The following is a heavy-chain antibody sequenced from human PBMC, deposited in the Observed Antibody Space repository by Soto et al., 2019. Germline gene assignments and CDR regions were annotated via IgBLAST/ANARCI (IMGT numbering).Heavy chain of an antibody. J-gene: IGHJ6*02. CDR2: INHNGRYQ. CDR3: ASQVVVPAYYGMDV. D-gene: IGHD2-2*01. CDR1: GFIFSDYY. Sequence: QVQLVESGGGLVKPGGSLRLSCAASGFIFSDYYMNWIRQAPGKGLEWVSYINHNGRYQNYAHSVKGRFTISRDNAKTSLYLQMNSLRADDTAVYYCASQVVVPAYYGMDVWGQGTTVTVSS. V-gene: IGHV3-11*06.